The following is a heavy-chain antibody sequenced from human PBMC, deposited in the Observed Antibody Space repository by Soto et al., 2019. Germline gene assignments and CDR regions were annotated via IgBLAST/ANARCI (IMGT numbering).Heavy chain of an antibody. Sequence: PGGSLRLSCAASGFTFSSYWMSWVRQAPGKGLEWVANIKQDGSEKYYVDSVKGRFTISRDNAKNSLYLQMNSLRAEDTAVYYCARDRPVITIFGVAVRHPIMDVWGQGTTVTVSS. CDR3: ARDRPVITIFGVAVRHPIMDV. J-gene: IGHJ6*02. V-gene: IGHV3-7*03. D-gene: IGHD3-3*01. CDR1: GFTFSSYW. CDR2: IKQDGSEK.